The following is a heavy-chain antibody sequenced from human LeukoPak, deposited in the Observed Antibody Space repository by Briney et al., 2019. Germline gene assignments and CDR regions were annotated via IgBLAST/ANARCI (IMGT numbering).Heavy chain of an antibody. CDR1: GFIFSSYE. J-gene: IGHJ4*02. V-gene: IGHV3-48*03. Sequence: GGSLSLSCAAPGFIFSSYEMNWVRQAPGKGLEWVSYISSSGNTIYYADSVKGRFTISRDNAKNSLYLQMNSLRAEDTAVYYCARDRRWLQLPLLDYWGQGSLVTVSS. CDR3: ARDRRWLQLPLLDY. CDR2: ISSSGNTI. D-gene: IGHD5-24*01.